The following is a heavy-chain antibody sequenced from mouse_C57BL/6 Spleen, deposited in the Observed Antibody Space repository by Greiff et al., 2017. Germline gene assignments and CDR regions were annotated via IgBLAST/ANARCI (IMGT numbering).Heavy chain of an antibody. CDR1: GFNINDYY. Sequence: VQLKESGAELVKPGASVKLSCTASGFNINDYYMHWVKQRTEQGLEWIGRIDPEDGDTKYAPKFQGKATITADTSSNTAYLQLSSLTAEDTAVYYCARSGYGNLSWFAYWGQGTLVTVSA. CDR3: ARSGYGNLSWFAY. V-gene: IGHV14-2*01. CDR2: IDPEDGDT. J-gene: IGHJ3*01. D-gene: IGHD2-10*02.